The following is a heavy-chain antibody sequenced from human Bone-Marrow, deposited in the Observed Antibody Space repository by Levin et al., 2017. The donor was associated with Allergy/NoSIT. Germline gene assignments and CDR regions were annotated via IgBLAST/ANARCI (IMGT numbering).Heavy chain of an antibody. CDR2: ISHDGGHK. Sequence: PGGSLRLSCAASGFVFKNYAMHWVRQAPGKGLEWVTLISHDGGHKYYGDSVRGRFTISRDNTKKAVSLQLNSLRPEDTGVYFCARGLGLAWFDPWGQGTLVTVRS. D-gene: IGHD3-16*01. CDR1: GFVFKNYA. CDR3: ARGLGLAWFDP. J-gene: IGHJ5*02. V-gene: IGHV3-30-3*01.